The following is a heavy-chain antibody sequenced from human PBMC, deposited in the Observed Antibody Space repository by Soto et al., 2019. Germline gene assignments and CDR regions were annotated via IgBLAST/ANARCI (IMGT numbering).Heavy chain of an antibody. Sequence: VGSLRLSCAASGFTFSSYAMHWVRQAPGKGLEWVAVISYDGSNKYYADSVKGRFTISRDNSKNTLYLQMNSLRAEDTAVYYCTRTGYFDYWGQGTLVTVSS. D-gene: IGHD7-27*01. J-gene: IGHJ4*02. CDR1: GFTFSSYA. CDR3: TRTGYFDY. V-gene: IGHV3-30-3*01. CDR2: ISYDGSNK.